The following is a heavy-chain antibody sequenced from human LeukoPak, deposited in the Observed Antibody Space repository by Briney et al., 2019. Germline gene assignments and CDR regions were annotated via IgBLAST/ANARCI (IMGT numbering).Heavy chain of an antibody. CDR2: ISAYNGNT. J-gene: IGHJ6*02. CDR1: GYTFTSYG. Sequence: ASVKVSCKASGYTFTSYGISWVRLAPGQGLEWMGWISAYNGNTNYAQKLQGRVTMTTDTSTSTAYMELRSLRSDDTAVYYCGTDLGYYYGMDVWGQGTTVTVSS. CDR3: GTDLGYYYGMDV. V-gene: IGHV1-18*01. D-gene: IGHD7-27*01.